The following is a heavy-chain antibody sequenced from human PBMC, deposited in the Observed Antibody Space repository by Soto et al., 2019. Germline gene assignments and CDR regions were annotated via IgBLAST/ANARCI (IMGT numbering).Heavy chain of an antibody. CDR3: ARLGPKSRSGTLYSYYYMDV. CDR1: GYSFTSYW. Sequence: PGESLKISCKGSGYSFTSYWIGWVRQMPGKGLEWMGIIYPGDSDTRYSPSFQGQVTISADKSISTAYLQWSSLKASDTAMYYCARLGPKSRSGTLYSYYYMDVWGKGTTVTVSS. J-gene: IGHJ6*03. V-gene: IGHV5-51*01. CDR2: IYPGDSDT. D-gene: IGHD3-16*01.